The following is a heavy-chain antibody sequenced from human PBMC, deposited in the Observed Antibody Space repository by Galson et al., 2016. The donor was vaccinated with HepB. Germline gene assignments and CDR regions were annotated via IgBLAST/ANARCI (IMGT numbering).Heavy chain of an antibody. CDR2: TFYRSKRYN. D-gene: IGHD1-1*01. CDR1: GDSVSSDSVA. CDR3: ARDQGPQRYLDI. J-gene: IGHJ3*02. V-gene: IGHV6-1*01. Sequence: CAISGDSVSSDSVAWNWIRQTPSRGLEWLGRTFYRSKRYNDYGVSVKSRISFNPDTSKNQFSLQLNSVTPEDTAIYSCARDQGPQRYLDIWCQGTMVTVFS.